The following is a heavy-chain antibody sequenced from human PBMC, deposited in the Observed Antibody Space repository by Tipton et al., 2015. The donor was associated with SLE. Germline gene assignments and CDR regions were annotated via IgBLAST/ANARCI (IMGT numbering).Heavy chain of an antibody. D-gene: IGHD1-7*01. CDR3: ARATDWNLSPDV. CDR1: NGSITSLYDY. J-gene: IGHJ6*04. Sequence: GLVKPSETLSLTCTASNGSITSLYDYWGWVRQPPGKGLEWLGSVFYGGRYYYNASLRSRVTISVDTVKTQVSLKLTSVTAADTAMYFCARATDWNLSPDVWGKGTTVTVSS. CDR2: VFYGGRY. V-gene: IGHV4-39*07.